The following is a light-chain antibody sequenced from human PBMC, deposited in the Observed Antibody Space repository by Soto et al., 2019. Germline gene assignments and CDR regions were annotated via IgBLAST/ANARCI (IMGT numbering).Light chain of an antibody. CDR1: SGHSSYA. J-gene: IGLJ3*02. CDR3: QTWGTGFWV. V-gene: IGLV4-69*01. Sequence: QPVLTQSPSASASLGASVKLTCTLSSGHSSYAITWHQQQPEEGPRYLMKVNSDGSHNKGDGVPDRFSGSSSGAERYLTISSLQSEDEADYYCQTWGTGFWVFGGGTKLTVL. CDR2: VNSDGSH.